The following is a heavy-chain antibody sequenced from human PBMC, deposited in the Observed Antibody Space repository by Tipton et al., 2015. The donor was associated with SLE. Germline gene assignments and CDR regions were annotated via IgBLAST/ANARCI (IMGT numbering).Heavy chain of an antibody. J-gene: IGHJ3*02. CDR2: LTGSGDST. CDR1: GFTFSSYA. V-gene: IGHV3-23*01. CDR3: AKRLGGRGNDPFDI. D-gene: IGHD1-1*01. Sequence: SLRLSCAASGFTFSSYAMSWVRQAPGKGREWVSGLTGSGDSTYYTDSVKGRFAISRDNSKNTLYLQMKSLRPEDTAVYYCAKRLGGRGNDPFDIWGQGTLVTVSS.